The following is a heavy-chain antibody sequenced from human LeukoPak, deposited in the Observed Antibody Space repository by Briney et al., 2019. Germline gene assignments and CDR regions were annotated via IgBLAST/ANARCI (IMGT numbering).Heavy chain of an antibody. CDR1: GFTFSSYW. CDR2: INSDGSST. V-gene: IGHV3-74*01. D-gene: IGHD2-15*01. CDR3: ARDIPRAVVAARTNDY. Sequence: GGSLRLSCAASGFTFSSYWMHWVRQAPGKGLVWVSRINSDGSSTSYADSVKGRFTISRDNAKSTLYLQMNSLRAEDTAVYYCARDIPRAVVAARTNDYWGQGTLVTVSS. J-gene: IGHJ4*02.